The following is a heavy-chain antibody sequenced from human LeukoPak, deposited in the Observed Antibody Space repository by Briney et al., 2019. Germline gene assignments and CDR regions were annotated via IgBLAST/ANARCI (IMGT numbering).Heavy chain of an antibody. CDR1: RGTFSSYA. D-gene: IGHD5-18*01. Sequence: SVTVSCKASRGTFSSYAISWVRQAPGQGLEWMGGIIPIFGTANYAQKFQGRVTITADKSTSTAYMELSSLRSEDTAVYYCAGGSQRGYSYGFGPGFDYWGQGTLVTVSS. J-gene: IGHJ4*02. V-gene: IGHV1-69*06. CDR2: IIPIFGTA. CDR3: AGGSQRGYSYGFGPGFDY.